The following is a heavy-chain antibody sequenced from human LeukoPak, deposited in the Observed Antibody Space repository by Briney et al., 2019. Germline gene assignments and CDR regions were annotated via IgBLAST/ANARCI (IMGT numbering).Heavy chain of an antibody. CDR3: ARDWEGRAFDI. CDR2: ISAYNGNT. D-gene: IGHD1-26*01. Sequence: ASVKVSCKASGGTFSSYAISWVRQAPGQGLEWMGWISAYNGNTNYAQKLQGRVTMTTDTSTSTAYMELRSLRSDDTAVYYCARDWEGRAFDIWGQGTMVTVSS. CDR1: GGTFSSYA. J-gene: IGHJ3*02. V-gene: IGHV1-18*01.